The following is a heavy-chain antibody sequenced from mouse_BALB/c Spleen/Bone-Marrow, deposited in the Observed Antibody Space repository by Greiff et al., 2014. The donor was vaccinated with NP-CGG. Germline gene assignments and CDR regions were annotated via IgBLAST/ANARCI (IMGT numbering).Heavy chain of an antibody. D-gene: IGHD3-3*01. J-gene: IGHJ4*01. CDR3: TRSGTLGSMDY. CDR1: GFTFSSFG. Sequence: VQLKESGGGLVQPGGSRKLSCAASGFTFSSFGMHWVRQAPEKGLEWVAYISSGSSTIYYADTMKGRFTTSRDNPKNTLFLQMASLRSEDTAMYYCTRSGTLGSMDYWGQGTSVTVSS. V-gene: IGHV5-17*02. CDR2: ISSGSSTI.